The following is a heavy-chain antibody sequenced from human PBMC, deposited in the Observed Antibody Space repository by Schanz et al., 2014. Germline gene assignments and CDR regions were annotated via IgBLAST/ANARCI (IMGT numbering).Heavy chain of an antibody. CDR1: GFTFSRNA. V-gene: IGHV3-23*04. CDR2: ISWNSGSV. Sequence: EVQLVESGGGLVQPGGSLRLSCAASGFTFSRNAMNWVRQAPGKGLEWVSSISWNSGSVAYADSVKGRFTISRDNSKNTVYLQMNSLRAEDTAVYYCVKDLQRELLRDDHYYGMDVWGQGTTVTVSS. J-gene: IGHJ6*02. D-gene: IGHD1-26*01. CDR3: VKDLQRELLRDDHYYGMDV.